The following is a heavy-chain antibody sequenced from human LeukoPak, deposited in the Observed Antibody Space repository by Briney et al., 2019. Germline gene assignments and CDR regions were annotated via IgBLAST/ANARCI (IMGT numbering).Heavy chain of an antibody. CDR1: GGSISNTNW. V-gene: IGHV4-4*02. J-gene: IGHJ2*01. Sequence: SGTLSLTCGVSGGSISNTNWWTWVRQHPGKGLEWIGYIYYSGSTYYNPSLKSRVTISVDTSKNQFSLKLSSVTAADAAVYYCARVRESMVIAADFDLWGRGTLVTVSS. CDR3: ARVRESMVIAADFDL. D-gene: IGHD5-18*01. CDR2: IYYSGST.